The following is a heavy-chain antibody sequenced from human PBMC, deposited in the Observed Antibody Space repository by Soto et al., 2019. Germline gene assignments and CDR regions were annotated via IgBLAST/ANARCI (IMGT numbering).Heavy chain of an antibody. D-gene: IGHD2-2*02. CDR1: GGTFSSYT. J-gene: IGHJ6*02. CDR3: ASGCSSTSCYKYYYYYGMDV. CDR2: IIPILGIA. Sequence: QVQLVQSGAEVKKPGSSVKVSCKASGGTFSSYTISWVRQAPGQGLEWMGRIIPILGIANYAQKFQGRVTITADKSTSTAYMELSSLRSEDTAVYYCASGCSSTSCYKYYYYYGMDVWGQGTTVTVSS. V-gene: IGHV1-69*02.